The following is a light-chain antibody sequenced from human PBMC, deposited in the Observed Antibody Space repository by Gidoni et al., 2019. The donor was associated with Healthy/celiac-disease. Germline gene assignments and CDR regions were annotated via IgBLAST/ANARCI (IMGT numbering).Light chain of an antibody. CDR3: QQYNSYGT. J-gene: IGKJ1*01. V-gene: IGKV1-5*03. Sequence: DIQMTQSPSTLSASVGDRVTITCRASQSISSWLAWYQQKPGKAPKLLIYKASSLESGVPSRFSGSGSGTEFTLTISSLQPDDFATYYCQQYNSYGTFXQXTKVXIK. CDR2: KAS. CDR1: QSISSW.